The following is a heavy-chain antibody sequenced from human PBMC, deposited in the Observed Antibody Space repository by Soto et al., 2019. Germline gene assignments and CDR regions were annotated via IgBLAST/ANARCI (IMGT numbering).Heavy chain of an antibody. CDR2: ISSSSSTI. V-gene: IGHV3-48*01. CDR3: ARDDFWSGIWLWFDP. J-gene: IGHJ5*02. CDR1: GFTFSSYS. D-gene: IGHD3-3*01. Sequence: EVQLVESGGGLVQPGGSLRLSCAASGFTFSSYSMNWVRQAPGKGLEWVSYISSSSSTIYYADSVKGRFTISRDNAKNSLYLQMNSLRAEDTAVYYCARDDFWSGIWLWFDPWGQGTLVTVSS.